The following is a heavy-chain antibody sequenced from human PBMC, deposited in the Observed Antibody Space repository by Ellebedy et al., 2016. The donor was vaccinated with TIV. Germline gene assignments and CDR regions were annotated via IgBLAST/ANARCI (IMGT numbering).Heavy chain of an antibody. CDR2: IYYTGST. CDR3: ASGNYYYGLDV. J-gene: IGHJ6*02. CDR1: GGTINNSSYF. D-gene: IGHD2-15*01. V-gene: IGHV4-39*01. Sequence: SETLSLTCTVSGGTINNSSYFWSWIRQTPGKGLEWIATIYYTGSTYKTPSLKSRVMISADTSKTQISLKLSSVTAADTAMYYCASGNYYYGLDVWGQGTTVAVSS.